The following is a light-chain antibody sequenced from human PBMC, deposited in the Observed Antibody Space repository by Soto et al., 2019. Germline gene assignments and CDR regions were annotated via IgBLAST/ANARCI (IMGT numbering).Light chain of an antibody. J-gene: IGKJ2*01. CDR1: QSISSW. V-gene: IGKV1-5*03. Sequence: DIQMTQSPSTLSASVGDRVTITCRASQSISSWLAWYQQKPGKAPKLLIYKASSLESVVPSRFSGSGSGTEFTITISSLQPDDFATYYCQQYNSYSTFGQGTKLEIK. CDR2: KAS. CDR3: QQYNSYST.